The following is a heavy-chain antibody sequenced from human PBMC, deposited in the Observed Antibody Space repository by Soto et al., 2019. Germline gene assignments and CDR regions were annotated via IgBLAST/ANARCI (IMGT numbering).Heavy chain of an antibody. CDR1: GFTFSSYW. J-gene: IGHJ6*02. D-gene: IGHD3-9*01. Sequence: PGGSLRLSCAASGFTFSSYWMSWVRQAPGKGLEWVANIKQDGSEKYYVDSVKGRFTISRDNAKNSLYLQMNSLRAEDTAVYYCARDLANYDILTGYYIHYYGMDVWGQGTTVTVSS. CDR2: IKQDGSEK. V-gene: IGHV3-7*05. CDR3: ARDLANYDILTGYYIHYYGMDV.